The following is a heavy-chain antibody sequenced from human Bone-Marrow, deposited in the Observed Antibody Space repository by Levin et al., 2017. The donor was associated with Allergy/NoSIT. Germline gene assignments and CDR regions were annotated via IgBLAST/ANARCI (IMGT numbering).Heavy chain of an antibody. D-gene: IGHD2-15*01. CDR2: ISWNSGSI. CDR1: GFTFDDYA. J-gene: IGHJ4*02. Sequence: GGSLRLSCAASGFTFDDYAMHWVRQAPGKGLEWVSCISWNSGSIAYADSVKGRFTIARDNAKKSLYLQMNSLRLEDTALYYCAKAAWYPQAPDYWGQGTPVTVSS. CDR3: AKAAWYPQAPDY. V-gene: IGHV3-9*01.